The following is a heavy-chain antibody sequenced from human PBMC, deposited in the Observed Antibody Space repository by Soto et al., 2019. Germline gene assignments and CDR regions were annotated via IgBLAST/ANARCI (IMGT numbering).Heavy chain of an antibody. CDR3: AREPEQWLEGENYGMDV. CDR2: TYYRSKWYN. Sequence: PSQTLSLTCAISGDSVSSNSAAWNWIRQSPSRGLEWLGRTYYRSKWYNDYAVSVKSRITINPDTSKNQFSLQLNSVTPEDTAVYYCAREPEQWLEGENYGMDVWGQGTTVTVSS. V-gene: IGHV6-1*01. J-gene: IGHJ6*02. CDR1: GDSVSSNSAA. D-gene: IGHD6-19*01.